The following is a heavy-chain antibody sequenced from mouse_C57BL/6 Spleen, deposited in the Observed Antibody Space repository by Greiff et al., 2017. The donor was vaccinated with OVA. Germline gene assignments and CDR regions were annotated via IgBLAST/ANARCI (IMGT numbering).Heavy chain of an antibody. CDR1: GYTFTSYW. D-gene: IGHD1-1*01. Sequence: QVHVKQPGAELVKPGASVKLSCKASGYTFTSYWMHWVKQRPGQGLEWIGMIHPNSGSTNYNEKFKSKATLTVDKSSSTAYMQLSSLTSEDSAVYYCARGTTVRYYAMDYWGQGTSVTVSS. V-gene: IGHV1-64*01. CDR3: ARGTTVRYYAMDY. CDR2: IHPNSGST. J-gene: IGHJ4*01.